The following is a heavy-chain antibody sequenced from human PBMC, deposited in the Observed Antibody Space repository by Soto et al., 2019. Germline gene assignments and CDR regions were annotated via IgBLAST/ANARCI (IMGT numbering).Heavy chain of an antibody. Sequence: ASVKVSCKASGGTFSTYAINWVRQAPGHGLEWMAGIIPLFDLPNVAQRFQDRVTLTADESTSTAYMELSSLRSEDTAVYYCARGPTITYHYDSSGYPYYFEYWGQGSLVTVSS. V-gene: IGHV1-69*13. CDR3: ARGPTITYHYDSSGYPYYFEY. CDR2: IIPLFDLP. CDR1: GGTFSTYA. D-gene: IGHD3-22*01. J-gene: IGHJ4*02.